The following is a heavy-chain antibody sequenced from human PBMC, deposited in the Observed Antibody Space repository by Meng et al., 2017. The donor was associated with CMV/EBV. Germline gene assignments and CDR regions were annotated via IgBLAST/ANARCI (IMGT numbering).Heavy chain of an antibody. J-gene: IGHJ6*02. CDR3: ARVLQPHYYYYYGMDV. D-gene: IGHD4-11*01. CDR1: GFRFSDYY. Sequence: GGSLRLSCAASGFRFSDYYMSWIRQAPGKGLEWISYISNSGSPIYYADSVKGRFTISRDNAKNSLYLQMNSLRAEDTAVYYCARVLQPHYYYYYGMDVWGQGTTVTVSS. CDR2: ISNSGSPI. V-gene: IGHV3-11*04.